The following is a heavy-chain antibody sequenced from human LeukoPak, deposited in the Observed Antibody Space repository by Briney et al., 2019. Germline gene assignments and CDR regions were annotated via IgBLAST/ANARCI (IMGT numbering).Heavy chain of an antibody. CDR2: IYYSGST. V-gene: IGHV4-31*03. J-gene: IGHJ5*02. CDR3: ASTSRIAAAGADWFDP. Sequence: PSETLSLTCTVSGGSISSGGYYWSWIRQHPGKGLEWIGYIYYSGSTYYNPSLKSRVTISVDTSKNQFSLKLSSVTAADTAVYYCASTSRIAAAGADWFDPWGQGTLVTVSS. CDR1: GGSISSGGYY. D-gene: IGHD6-13*01.